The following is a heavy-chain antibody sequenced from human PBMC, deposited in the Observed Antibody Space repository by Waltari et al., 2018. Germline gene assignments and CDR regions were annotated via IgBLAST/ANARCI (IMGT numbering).Heavy chain of an antibody. Sequence: EVQVVESGGGLVQPGGSLSLSCAASGFTFASYWMTWVRQVPGKGLEWVANIKEDGSDKEYADSVKGRFSISRDNANDSLYLQMNSLRAEDTALYYCARSGMKFTFDYWGRGTPVIVSS. V-gene: IGHV3-7*01. CDR3: ARSGMKFTFDY. J-gene: IGHJ4*02. CDR2: IKEDGSDK. D-gene: IGHD1-26*01. CDR1: GFTFASYW.